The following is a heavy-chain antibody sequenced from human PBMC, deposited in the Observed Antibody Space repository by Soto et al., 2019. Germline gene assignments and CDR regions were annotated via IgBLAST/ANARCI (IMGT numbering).Heavy chain of an antibody. V-gene: IGHV1-58*01. Sequence: ASLKVSCKASGFTFTSSAVQWVRQARGQRLEWIGWIVVGSGNTNYAQKFQERVTITRDMSTSTAYMELSSLRSEDTAVYYCAADLVIVASYGMDVWGQGTTVTVSS. CDR2: IVVGSGNT. CDR1: GFTFTSSA. CDR3: AADLVIVASYGMDV. D-gene: IGHD3-22*01. J-gene: IGHJ6*02.